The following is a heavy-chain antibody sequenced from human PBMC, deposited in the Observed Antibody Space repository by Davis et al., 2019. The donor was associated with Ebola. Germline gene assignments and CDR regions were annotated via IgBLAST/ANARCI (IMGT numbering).Heavy chain of an antibody. V-gene: IGHV4-59*01. J-gene: IGHJ4*02. CDR2: IYDSGSA. Sequence: PSETLSLTCTVSGGSISSYYWSWIRQPPGKGLEFIGYIYDSGSANYNPSLKSRVAISLDTSKSQFSLKLSSATAADTAVYYCARDPGWLHNAGAYFEYWGQGTLVTVSS. CDR1: GGSISSYY. D-gene: IGHD6-19*01. CDR3: ARDPGWLHNAGAYFEY.